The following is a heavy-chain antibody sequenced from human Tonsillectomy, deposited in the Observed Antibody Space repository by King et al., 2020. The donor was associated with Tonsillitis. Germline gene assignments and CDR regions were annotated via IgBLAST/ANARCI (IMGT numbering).Heavy chain of an antibody. CDR3: ARGPPKSWYLYFQH. V-gene: IGHV3-33*01. CDR1: GFTFSGHG. CDR2: IWYDGSNK. Sequence: VQLVESGGGVVQPGRSLRLSCAASGFTFSGHGMHWVRQTPGKGLEWVALIWYDGSNKYYADSVKGRFTISRDNSKNTLYLQMNSLRDDETAVYYCARGPPKSWYLYFQHWGQGTLVTVSS. D-gene: IGHD6-13*01. J-gene: IGHJ1*01.